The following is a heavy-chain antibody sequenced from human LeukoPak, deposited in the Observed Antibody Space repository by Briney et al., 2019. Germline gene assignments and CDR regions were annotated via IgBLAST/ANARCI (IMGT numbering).Heavy chain of an antibody. J-gene: IGHJ4*02. Sequence: ASVKVSCKASGYTFTSYGISWVRQAPGQGLEWMGWISAYNGNTNYAQKLQGRVTMTTDTSTSTAYMELRSLRSDDTAVYYCVRGPTYYYDSSGYSFDYGGQGTLVTVSS. CDR2: ISAYNGNT. D-gene: IGHD3-22*01. V-gene: IGHV1-18*01. CDR3: VRGPTYYYDSSGYSFDY. CDR1: GYTFTSYG.